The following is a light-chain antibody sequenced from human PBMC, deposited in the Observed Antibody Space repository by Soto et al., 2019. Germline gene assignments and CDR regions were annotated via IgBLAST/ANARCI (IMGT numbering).Light chain of an antibody. CDR1: SSDVGGYNY. Sequence: QSALTQPPSASGSPGRSVTIPCSGTSSDVGGYNYVSWYQQHPGKAPRLLIYEVSKRTSGVPDRFSGSKSGNTASLTVSGLQAEDEADYYCSSFAGTNNLELFGGGTKLTVL. V-gene: IGLV2-8*01. CDR3: SSFAGTNNLEL. J-gene: IGLJ3*02. CDR2: EVS.